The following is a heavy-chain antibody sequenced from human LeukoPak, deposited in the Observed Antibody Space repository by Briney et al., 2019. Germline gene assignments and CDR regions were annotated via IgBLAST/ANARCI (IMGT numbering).Heavy chain of an antibody. V-gene: IGHV3-9*01. CDR1: GFTFDDYA. Sequence: GRSLRLSCAASGFTFDDYAMHWVRQAPGKGLEWVSGISWNSGSIDYADSVKGRFTISRDNAKNSLYLQMNSLRAEDTAVYYCAGAAQHYDILTGYALPDAFDIWGQGTMVTVSS. CDR2: ISWNSGSI. D-gene: IGHD3-9*01. J-gene: IGHJ3*02. CDR3: AGAAQHYDILTGYALPDAFDI.